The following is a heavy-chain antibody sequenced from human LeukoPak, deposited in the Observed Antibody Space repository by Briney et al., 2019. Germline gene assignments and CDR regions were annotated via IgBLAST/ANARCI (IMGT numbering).Heavy chain of an antibody. CDR3: ARTSYSNAFDY. V-gene: IGHV1-2*02. J-gene: IGHJ4*02. CDR1: RYTFTDYY. CDR2: INPNSGGT. D-gene: IGHD4-11*01. Sequence: ASVEVSCKASRYTFTDYYMHWVRQAPGQGLEWMGWINPNSGGTNSAKKFQGRVTMTRDTSISTVYMELNRLSSDDAAVYFCARTSYSNAFDYWGQGTLVTVSS.